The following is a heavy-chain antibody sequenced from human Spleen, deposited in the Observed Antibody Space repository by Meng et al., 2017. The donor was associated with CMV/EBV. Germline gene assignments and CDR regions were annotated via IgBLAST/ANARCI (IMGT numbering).Heavy chain of an antibody. V-gene: IGHV1-2*02. J-gene: IGHJ4*02. CDR2: INPNSGGT. CDR3: ARSDIVVVPAAIPRGGYFDY. D-gene: IGHD2-2*02. CDR1: FTGYY. Sequence: FTGYYMQWVRQAPGQGLEWMGWINPNSGGTNYAQKFQGRVTMTRDTSISTAYMELSRLRSDDTAVYYCARSDIVVVPAAIPRGGYFDYWGQGTLVTVSS.